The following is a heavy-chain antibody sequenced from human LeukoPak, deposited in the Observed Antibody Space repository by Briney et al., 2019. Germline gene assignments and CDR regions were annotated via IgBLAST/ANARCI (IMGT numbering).Heavy chain of an antibody. CDR3: ARGYCRGGSCYSGDAFDI. CDR2: SYSGGSA. D-gene: IGHD2-15*01. Sequence: GGSLRLSCAASGFPVNINYMTWVRQAPGKGLEWVAVSYSGGSAYYADSVKDRFTISRDNSKNTLYLQMNSLRAEDTAVYYCARGYCRGGSCYSGDAFDIWGQGTMVTVSS. V-gene: IGHV3-66*01. CDR1: GFPVNINY. J-gene: IGHJ3*02.